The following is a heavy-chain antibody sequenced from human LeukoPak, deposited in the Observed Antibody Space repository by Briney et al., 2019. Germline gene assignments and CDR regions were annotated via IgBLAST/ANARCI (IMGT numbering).Heavy chain of an antibody. D-gene: IGHD4-17*01. Sequence: GGSLRLSCAASGFTFSSYWMHWVRQAPGKGLVWVSRINSDGSSTSYADSVKGRFTISRDNAKNTLYLQMNNLRAEDTAVYYCARGVGYADYPFDYWGQGTLVTVSA. CDR2: INSDGSST. CDR1: GFTFSSYW. V-gene: IGHV3-74*01. J-gene: IGHJ4*02. CDR3: ARGVGYADYPFDY.